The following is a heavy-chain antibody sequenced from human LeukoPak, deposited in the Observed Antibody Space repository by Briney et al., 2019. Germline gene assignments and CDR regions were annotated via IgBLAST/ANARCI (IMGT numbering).Heavy chain of an antibody. Sequence: GGSLRLSCAASGFTFSSYWMHWVRQAPGKGLVWVSRINSDGSSTVYADSVKGRFTISRDNAKNTLYLQMNSLRAEDTAVYYCARDRATIFPEWQNFDYWGQGTLVTVSS. CDR2: INSDGSST. D-gene: IGHD5-12*01. V-gene: IGHV3-74*01. J-gene: IGHJ4*02. CDR3: ARDRATIFPEWQNFDY. CDR1: GFTFSSYW.